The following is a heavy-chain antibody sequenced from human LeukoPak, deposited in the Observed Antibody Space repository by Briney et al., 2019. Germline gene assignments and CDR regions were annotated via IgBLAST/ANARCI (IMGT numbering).Heavy chain of an antibody. Sequence: GGSLRLSCAASGFTFSSYSMNWVRQAPGKGLEWVSYISSSSSTIYYADSVKGRFTISRDNAKNSLYLQMNSLRAEDTAVYYCARDRACSSTSCYGYYYYGMDVWGQGTTVTVSS. V-gene: IGHV3-48*01. CDR2: ISSSSSTI. J-gene: IGHJ6*02. CDR1: GFTFSSYS. CDR3: ARDRACSSTSCYGYYYYGMDV. D-gene: IGHD2-2*01.